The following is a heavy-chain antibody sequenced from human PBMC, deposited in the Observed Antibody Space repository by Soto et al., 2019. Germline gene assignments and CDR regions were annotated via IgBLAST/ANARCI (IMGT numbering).Heavy chain of an antibody. Sequence: PGGSLRLSCAASGFTFSSYAMSWVRPAPGKGLEWVSAISGSGGSTYYAASVKGRFTISRDNSKNTLYLQMNSLRAEDTAVYYCAKGQLRVIAAAGTPTPTETPSDYWGQGTLVTVSS. CDR3: AKGQLRVIAAAGTPTPTETPSDY. J-gene: IGHJ4*02. V-gene: IGHV3-23*01. CDR1: GFTFSSYA. CDR2: ISGSGGST. D-gene: IGHD6-13*01.